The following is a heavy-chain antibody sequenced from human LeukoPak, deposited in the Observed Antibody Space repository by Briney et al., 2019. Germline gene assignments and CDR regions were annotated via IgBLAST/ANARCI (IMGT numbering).Heavy chain of an antibody. J-gene: IGHJ4*02. CDR2: LYSDGST. V-gene: IGHV3-66*01. D-gene: IGHD6-19*01. CDR1: EFTVSSHY. Sequence: PGGSLRLSCAASEFTVSSHYMSWARQAPGKGLEWVSVLYSDGSTYYADSVKDRFTISRDNSKNTLYLQMNSLRAEDTAVYYCARMLAVAGIVGGDYFDSWGQGTLVTVSS. CDR3: ARMLAVAGIVGGDYFDS.